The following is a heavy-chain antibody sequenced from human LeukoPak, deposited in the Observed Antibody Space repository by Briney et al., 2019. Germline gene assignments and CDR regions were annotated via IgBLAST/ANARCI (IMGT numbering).Heavy chain of an antibody. V-gene: IGHV1-24*01. CDR3: ATNTYNGYAIDS. D-gene: IGHD5-12*01. CDR2: FDPESGKT. J-gene: IGHJ4*02. Sequence: ASVKVTCKISGHTLAELSMHWVRQGPGKGLDWMGGFDPESGKTIYAEKFQGRVSMTEDTSTDTAYMELNSLSSEDTAIYYCATNTYNGYAIDSWGQGTLVTVSS. CDR1: GHTLAELS.